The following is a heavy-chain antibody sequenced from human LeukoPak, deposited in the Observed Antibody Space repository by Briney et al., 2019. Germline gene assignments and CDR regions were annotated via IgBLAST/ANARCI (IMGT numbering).Heavy chain of an antibody. Sequence: QPGGSLRLSCAASGFTVSSNYMSWVRQAPGKGLEWVSIIHSGGTTNYVDSVKGRFTISRDNSRNTLYLQMNSLRAEDTAVYYCARDCSSSCSPYYGMDVWGQGTTVTVSS. CDR2: IHSGGTT. CDR3: ARDCSSSCSPYYGMDV. D-gene: IGHD2-2*01. V-gene: IGHV3-53*01. CDR1: GFTVSSNY. J-gene: IGHJ6*02.